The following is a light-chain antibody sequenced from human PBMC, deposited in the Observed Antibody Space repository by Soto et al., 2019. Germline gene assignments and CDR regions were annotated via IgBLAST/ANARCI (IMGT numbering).Light chain of an antibody. Sequence: SALTQPASVSGSPGQSITISCSGTCNDVGASNHVSWYQQHPGKAPKLLIYEVSNRPSGVSNRFSGSKSGNTASLTISGLQAEDEADYYCTSYTKTSPLLFGPGTKLTVL. CDR1: CNDVGASNH. CDR3: TSYTKTSPLL. V-gene: IGLV2-14*01. J-gene: IGLJ1*01. CDR2: EVS.